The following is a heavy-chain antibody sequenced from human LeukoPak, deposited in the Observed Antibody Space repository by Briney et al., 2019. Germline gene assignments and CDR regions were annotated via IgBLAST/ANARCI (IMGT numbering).Heavy chain of an antibody. CDR3: AKDPPRGSGDAFDI. V-gene: IGHV3-23*01. D-gene: IGHD2-15*01. J-gene: IGHJ3*02. CDR2: ISGSGSST. Sequence: GRSLRLSCAASGFTFDDYAMHWVRQAPGKGLEWVSTISGSGSSTYYADSVKGRFTVSRDNSRNTLYLQMDSLRAEDSAVYYCAKDPPRGSGDAFDIWGQGTRVTVSS. CDR1: GFTFDDYA.